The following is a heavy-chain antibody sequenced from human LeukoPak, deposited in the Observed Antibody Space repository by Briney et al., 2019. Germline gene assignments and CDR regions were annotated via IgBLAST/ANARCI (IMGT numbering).Heavy chain of an antibody. Sequence: ASVKVSCKASGYTFTSYAMDWVRQAPGQRLEWMGWINAGHGNTKYSQEFQGRVTITRDTSASTAYMELSGLRSEDMAVYYCARAVRYSGGPLTDLLPYSFEYWGQGTLVTVSS. CDR2: INAGHGNT. CDR1: GYTFTSYA. D-gene: IGHD6-19*01. J-gene: IGHJ4*02. V-gene: IGHV1-3*03. CDR3: ARAVRYSGGPLTDLLPYSFEY.